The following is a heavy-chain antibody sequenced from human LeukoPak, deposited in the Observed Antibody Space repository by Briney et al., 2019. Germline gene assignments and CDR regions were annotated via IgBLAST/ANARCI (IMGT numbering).Heavy chain of an antibody. D-gene: IGHD3-9*01. CDR3: ARVLRYFDWLPDY. V-gene: IGHV1-69*13. CDR1: GYTFTGYY. J-gene: IGHJ4*02. Sequence: GASVKVSCKASGYTFTGYYMHWVRQAPGQGLEWMGGIIPIFGTANYAQKFQGRVTITADESTSTAYMELSSLRSEDTAVYYCARVLRYFDWLPDYWGQGTLVTVSS. CDR2: IIPIFGTA.